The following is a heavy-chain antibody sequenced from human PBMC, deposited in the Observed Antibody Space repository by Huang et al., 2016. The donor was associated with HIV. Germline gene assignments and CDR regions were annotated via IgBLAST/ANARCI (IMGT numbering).Heavy chain of an antibody. J-gene: IGHJ4*02. CDR1: GGSFSGYY. Sequence: QVQLEQWGAGLLKASETLSLTCAVYGGSFSGYYWNWLRQAPGKGLEWVGEINHNGNINYNPSLKSRVNMSVDTSNSQVSLYLTSLSAADTGTYCCARRYNSRRDYWGRGTLVTVHS. CDR2: INHNGNI. CDR3: ARRYNSRRDY. V-gene: IGHV4-34*02. D-gene: IGHD3-22*01.